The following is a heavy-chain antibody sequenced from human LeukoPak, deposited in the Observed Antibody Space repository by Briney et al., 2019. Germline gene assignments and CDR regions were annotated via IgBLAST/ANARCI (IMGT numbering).Heavy chain of an antibody. CDR1: GGSVSSYY. V-gene: IGHV4-59*08. CDR2: IYYSGST. J-gene: IGHJ5*02. D-gene: IGHD4-17*01. Sequence: SETLSLTCTVSGGSVSSYYWSWIRQPPGKGLEWIGYIYYSGSTNYNPSLKSRVTISVDTSKNQFSLKLSSVTAADTAVYYCARQGSDYGDGWFDPWGQGTLVTVSS. CDR3: ARQGSDYGDGWFDP.